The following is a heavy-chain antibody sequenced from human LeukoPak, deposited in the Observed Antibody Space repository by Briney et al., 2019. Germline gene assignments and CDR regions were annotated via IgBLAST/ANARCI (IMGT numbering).Heavy chain of an antibody. J-gene: IGHJ3*02. D-gene: IGHD3-22*01. CDR3: AKEGVVVVAYDAFDI. CDR2: IRYDGSNK. CDR1: GFTFSSYG. Sequence: GGSLRLSCAASGFTFSSYGMHWVRQAPGKGLEWVALIRYDGSNKYYADSVKGRFTISRDNSKNTLYLQMNSLRAEDTAVYYCAKEGVVVVAYDAFDIWGQGTMVTVSS. V-gene: IGHV3-30*02.